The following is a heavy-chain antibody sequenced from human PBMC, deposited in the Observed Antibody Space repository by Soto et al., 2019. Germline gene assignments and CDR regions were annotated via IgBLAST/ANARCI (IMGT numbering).Heavy chain of an antibody. CDR1: GFTFSNYA. D-gene: IGHD6-19*01. CDR3: VKLRSAWHNEGVDS. V-gene: IGHV3-23*01. CDR2: ISGGGSST. J-gene: IGHJ4*02. Sequence: QLLESGGNLVQPGGSLRLSCTTSGFTFSNYALSWVRQAPGKGLEWVSGISGGGSSTYHAESVTGRFTISRDNSNNTLYLQMDSLRAEDTALYFCVKLRSAWHNEGVDSWGQGTLVTVSS.